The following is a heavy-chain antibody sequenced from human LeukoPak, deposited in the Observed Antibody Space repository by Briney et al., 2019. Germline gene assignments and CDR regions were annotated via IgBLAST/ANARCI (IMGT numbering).Heavy chain of an antibody. J-gene: IGHJ6*03. D-gene: IGHD6-6*01. CDR1: GFTFSSYA. CDR3: ARGNAARPQYYYYYMDV. CDR2: ISYDGSNK. V-gene: IGHV3-30*04. Sequence: GGSLRLSCAASGFTFSSYAMHWVRQAPGKGLEWVAVISYDGSNKYYADSVKGRFTISRDNSKNTLYLQMNSLRAEDTAVYYCARGNAARPQYYYYYMDVWGKGTTVTVSS.